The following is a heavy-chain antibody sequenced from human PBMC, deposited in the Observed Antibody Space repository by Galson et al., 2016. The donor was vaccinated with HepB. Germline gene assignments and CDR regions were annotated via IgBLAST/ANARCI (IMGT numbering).Heavy chain of an antibody. V-gene: IGHV3-48*02. D-gene: IGHD3-10*01. J-gene: IGHJ4*02. CDR2: ISGSRNTRSAI. Sequence: SLRLSCAASGFTFSSYSMNWVRQAPGTGLEWISYISGSRNTRSAIYYADSVKGRFTISRDDARDTLYLEMNSLRDEDTAVYYCASDGGRSGDADYWGQGTLVTVSS. CDR3: ASDGGRSGDADY. CDR1: GFTFSSYS.